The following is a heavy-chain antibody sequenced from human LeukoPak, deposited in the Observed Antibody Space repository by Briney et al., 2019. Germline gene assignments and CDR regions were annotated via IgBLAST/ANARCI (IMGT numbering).Heavy chain of an antibody. J-gene: IGHJ3*02. Sequence: AGSLRLSCAAAGFTFSNYAMHWVRQAPGKRLEYVSAISSNGGSTYYANSVKGRFTISRDKSKNTVYLKMGSLRGEDMAVYYCARETRRGDAFDIWGQGTMVTVSS. D-gene: IGHD3-16*01. V-gene: IGHV3-64*01. CDR3: ARETRRGDAFDI. CDR1: GFTFSNYA. CDR2: ISSNGGST.